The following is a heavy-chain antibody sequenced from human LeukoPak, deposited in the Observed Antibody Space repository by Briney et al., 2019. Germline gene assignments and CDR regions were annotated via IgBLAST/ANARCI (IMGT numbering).Heavy chain of an antibody. D-gene: IGHD1-26*01. CDR2: INPSGGST. V-gene: IGHV1-46*01. J-gene: IGHJ5*02. Sequence: GASVTVSCKASGYTFTSYYMHWVRQAPGQGLEWMGIINPSGGSTSYAQKFQGRVTMTRDMSTSTVYMELSSLRSEDTAVYYCARDKGGSYYPSNWFDPWGQGTLVTVSS. CDR3: ARDKGGSYYPSNWFDP. CDR1: GYTFTSYY.